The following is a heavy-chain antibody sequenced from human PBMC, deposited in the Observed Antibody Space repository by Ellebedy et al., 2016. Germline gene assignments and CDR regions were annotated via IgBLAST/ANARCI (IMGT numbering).Heavy chain of an antibody. CDR2: IKQDGSDE. CDR1: GLTFSSYW. CDR3: ARGSGYCNSTSCAGGSY. V-gene: IGHV3-7*03. Sequence: GGSLRLSCVGSGLTFSSYWMSWVRQAPGRGLEWVANIKQDGSDEHYVDSVSGRFTISRDNAKNSLFLQMNSLRAEDTVVYYCARGSGYCNSTSCAGGSYWGQGTPVTVAS. D-gene: IGHD2-2*01. J-gene: IGHJ4*02.